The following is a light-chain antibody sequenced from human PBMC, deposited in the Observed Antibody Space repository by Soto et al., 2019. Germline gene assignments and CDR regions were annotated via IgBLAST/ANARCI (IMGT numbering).Light chain of an antibody. CDR1: QSLLDSEDGDTY. CDR3: QQYGSSGLT. J-gene: IGKJ4*01. Sequence: DIVMTQTPLSLPVTPGEPASIPCRSSQSLLDSEDGDTYLDWYLQRPGQSPQLLIYTLSYRASGVPDRFSGSGSGTDFTLTISRLEPEDFAVYYCQQYGSSGLTFGGGTKVDIK. V-gene: IGKV2-40*01. CDR2: TLS.